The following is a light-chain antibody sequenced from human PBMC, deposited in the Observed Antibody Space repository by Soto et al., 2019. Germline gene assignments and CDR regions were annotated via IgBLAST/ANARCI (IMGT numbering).Light chain of an antibody. CDR3: QQRSTGT. CDR1: QSISNF. V-gene: IGKV3-11*01. CDR2: DAS. J-gene: IGKJ4*01. Sequence: EIVLTQSPVTLSLSPGEKDTLSCRASQSISNFLAWYQQKPGQAPRLLIYDASNRATGIPGRFSGSGSGTDFTLTISSLEPGDFAVYHCQQRSTGTFGGGTKV.